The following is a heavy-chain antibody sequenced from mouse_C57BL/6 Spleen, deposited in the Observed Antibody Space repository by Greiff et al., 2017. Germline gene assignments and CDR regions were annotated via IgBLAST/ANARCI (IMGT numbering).Heavy chain of an antibody. J-gene: IGHJ2*01. CDR2: INPNNGGT. CDR3: ARWYYGSRALDY. V-gene: IGHV1-26*01. Sequence: EVQLQQSGPELVKPGASVKISCKASGYTFTDYYMNWVKQSHGKSLEWIGDINPNNGGTSYNQKFKGKATLTVDKSSSTAYMELRSLTSEDSAVYYCARWYYGSRALDYWGQGTTLTVSS. D-gene: IGHD1-1*01. CDR1: GYTFTDYY.